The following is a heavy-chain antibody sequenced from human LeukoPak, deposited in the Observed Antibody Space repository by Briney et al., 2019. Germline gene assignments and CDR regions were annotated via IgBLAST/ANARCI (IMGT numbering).Heavy chain of an antibody. J-gene: IGHJ5*02. CDR3: ARGATDVTRWFDP. V-gene: IGHV3-53*01. CDR1: GFTVSSNY. Sequence: GGSLRLSCAASGFTVSSNYMSWVRQAPGKGLEWVSVIYSGGSTYYADSVKGRFTISRDNAKNSLYLQMNGLRAEDTAVYYCARGATDVTRWFDPWGQGTRVTVSS. D-gene: IGHD1-1*01. CDR2: IYSGGST.